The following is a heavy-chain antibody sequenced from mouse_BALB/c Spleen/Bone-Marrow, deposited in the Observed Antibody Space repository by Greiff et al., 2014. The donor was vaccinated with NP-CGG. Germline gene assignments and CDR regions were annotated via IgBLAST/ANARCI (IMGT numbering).Heavy chain of an antibody. J-gene: IGHJ3*01. Sequence: QVHVKQSGAELARPGASVKLSCKASGYTFTSYWMQWVKQRPGQGLEWIGTIYPGDGDTRYTQKFKGKATLTADKSSSTAYMQLGSLASEDSAVYYCARGGYGNYVFAYWGQGTLVTVSA. V-gene: IGHV1-87*01. CDR3: ARGGYGNYVFAY. D-gene: IGHD2-1*01. CDR2: IYPGDGDT. CDR1: GYTFTSYW.